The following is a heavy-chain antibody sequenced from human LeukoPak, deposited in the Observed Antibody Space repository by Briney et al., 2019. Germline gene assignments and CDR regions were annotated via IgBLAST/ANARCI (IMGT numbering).Heavy chain of an antibody. CDR3: ARGHYGIDV. CDR2: IKKDGSEK. V-gene: IGHV3-7*01. J-gene: IGHJ6*02. Sequence: GGSLRLSCAASGFTFRDYWMTWVRQAPGKGLEWVANIKKDGSEKYYVDSVKGRFTISRDNAKNSLYLQMNSLRAEDTAVYYCARGHYGIDVWGQGTTVTVSS. CDR1: GFTFRDYW.